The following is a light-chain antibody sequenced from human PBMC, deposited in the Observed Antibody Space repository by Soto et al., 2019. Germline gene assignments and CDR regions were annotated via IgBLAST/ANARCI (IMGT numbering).Light chain of an antibody. J-gene: IGLJ3*02. Sequence: QAVVTQPPSASGTPGQRVTISCSGSSSNIGNNYVHWYQQLPGTAPKLLIYRNNQRPSGVPDRFSGSKSGTSASLAISGLRSEDEADYYCATWDDSLNGHWVFGGGTKLTVL. V-gene: IGLV1-47*01. CDR3: ATWDDSLNGHWV. CDR2: RNN. CDR1: SSNIGNNY.